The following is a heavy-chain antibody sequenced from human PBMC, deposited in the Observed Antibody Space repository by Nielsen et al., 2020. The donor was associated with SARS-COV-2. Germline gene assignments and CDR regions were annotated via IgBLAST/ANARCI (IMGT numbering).Heavy chain of an antibody. V-gene: IGHV3-23*01. CDR1: GFTFSGYA. J-gene: IGHJ4*02. Sequence: GGSLRLSCAASGFTFSGYAMSWVRQAPGKGLEWVSAISGSGGSTYYADSVKGRFTISRDNAKNSLYLQMNSLRAEDTAVYYCARDLGWGAVAGAGDYFDYWGQGTLVTVSS. D-gene: IGHD6-19*01. CDR2: ISGSGGST. CDR3: ARDLGWGAVAGAGDYFDY.